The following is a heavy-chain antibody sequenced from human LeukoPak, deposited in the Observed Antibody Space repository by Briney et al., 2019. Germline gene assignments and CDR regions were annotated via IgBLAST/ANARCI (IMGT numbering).Heavy chain of an antibody. Sequence: ASVKVSCKASGYTFTSYDINWVRQATGQGLEWMGWMNPNSGNTGYAQKFQGRVTMTRNTSISTAYMELSSLRSEDTAVYYCARSPSQPPVEAVGDNYYYGMDVWGQGTTVTVSS. CDR2: MNPNSGNT. D-gene: IGHD3-16*01. V-gene: IGHV1-8*01. CDR3: ARSPSQPPVEAVGDNYYYGMDV. J-gene: IGHJ6*02. CDR1: GYTFTSYD.